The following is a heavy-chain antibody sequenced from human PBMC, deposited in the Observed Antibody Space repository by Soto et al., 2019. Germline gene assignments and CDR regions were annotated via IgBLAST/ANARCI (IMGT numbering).Heavy chain of an antibody. CDR1: GGSISSGDYY. Sequence: QVPLLESGPGLVKPSQTLSLTCTVSGGSISSGDYYWSWIRQPPGKGLEWIGYIYYSGSTYYNPSLKSRVTISVDTSKNQFSLKLSSVTAADTAVYYCARLPEPTGGHFDYWGQGTLVTVSS. CDR2: IYYSGST. V-gene: IGHV4-30-4*01. D-gene: IGHD2-8*02. J-gene: IGHJ4*02. CDR3: ARLPEPTGGHFDY.